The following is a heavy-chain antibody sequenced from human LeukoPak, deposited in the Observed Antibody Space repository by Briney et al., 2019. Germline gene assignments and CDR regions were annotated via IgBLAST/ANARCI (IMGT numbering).Heavy chain of an antibody. J-gene: IGHJ6*02. D-gene: IGHD5-18*01. CDR2: VSSGGLTT. Sequence: GGSLRLSCEASGFTFSDYYMTWIRQAPGKGLEWVSSVSSGGLTTYYADSVKGQFTISRDNAKKSLYLQVNSLRAEDTAVYYCVGTRYNYGYGLDVWGQGTTVTVSS. V-gene: IGHV3-11*01. CDR1: GFTFSDYY. CDR3: VGTRYNYGYGLDV.